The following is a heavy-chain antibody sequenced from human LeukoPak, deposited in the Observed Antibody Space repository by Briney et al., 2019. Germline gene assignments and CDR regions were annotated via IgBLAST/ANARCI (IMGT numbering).Heavy chain of an antibody. CDR1: GGSISSYY. Sequence: SETLSLTCTVSGGSISSYYWSWIRQPPGKGLEWIGYIYYSGSTNYNPSLKSRVTISVDTSKNQFSLKLSSVTAADTAVYYCAGGSPGGTTVVIWGGYYYYYGMDVWGQGTTVTVSS. CDR2: IYYSGST. V-gene: IGHV4-59*01. CDR3: AGGSPGGTTVVIWGGYYYYYGMDV. J-gene: IGHJ6*02. D-gene: IGHD4-23*01.